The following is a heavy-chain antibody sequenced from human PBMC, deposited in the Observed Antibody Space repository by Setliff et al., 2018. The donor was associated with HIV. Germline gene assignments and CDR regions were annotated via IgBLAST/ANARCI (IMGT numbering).Heavy chain of an antibody. CDR1: GGSITSGNYF. J-gene: IGHJ4*01. D-gene: IGHD5-12*01. CDR3: ARDARWLQFPYFDY. CDR2: IYTDGST. Sequence: LSLTCTVSGGSITSGNYFWTWIRQPAGKGLEWIGHIYTDGSTNYNPSFRSRVTISVDSSKNQSSLKLSSVTAADTAVYYCARDARWLQFPYFDYWGQGTLVTVSS. V-gene: IGHV4-61*09.